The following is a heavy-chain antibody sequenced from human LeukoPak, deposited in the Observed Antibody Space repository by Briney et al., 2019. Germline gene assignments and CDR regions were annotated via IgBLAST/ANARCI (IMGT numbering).Heavy chain of an antibody. V-gene: IGHV3-30*18. D-gene: IGHD3-10*01. CDR2: ISYDGSIK. CDR1: GFTFGSYG. J-gene: IGHJ5*02. Sequence: PGRSLRLSCAASGFTFGSYGMHWVRQAPGKGLEWMALISYDGSIKYYADSVKGRFTISRDNSKNTLYLQMNSLRAEDTAVYYCAKDGPNSWFGEATWGQGTLVTVSS. CDR3: AKDGPNSWFGEAT.